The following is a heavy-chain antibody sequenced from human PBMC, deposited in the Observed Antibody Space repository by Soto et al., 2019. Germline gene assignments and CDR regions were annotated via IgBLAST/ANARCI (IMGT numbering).Heavy chain of an antibody. CDR3: ARDASSSWYLLKYYFDF. J-gene: IGHJ4*02. D-gene: IGHD6-13*01. Sequence: QVQLVESGGGVVQPGRSLRLSCAASGFTFSSYGMHWVRQAPGMGLEWVAVIWYDGSNKYYADSVKGRFTISRDNSKNTLYLHMNSLRAEDTAVYYCARDASSSWYLLKYYFDFWGQGTLVTVSS. V-gene: IGHV3-33*01. CDR1: GFTFSSYG. CDR2: IWYDGSNK.